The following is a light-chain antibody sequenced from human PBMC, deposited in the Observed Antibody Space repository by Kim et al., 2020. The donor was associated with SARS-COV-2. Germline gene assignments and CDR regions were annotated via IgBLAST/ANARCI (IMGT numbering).Light chain of an antibody. CDR1: SSNIGSNT. Sequence: QSVLTQPPSASGTPGQRVTISCSGSSSNIGSNTVNWYQQHPGTAPKLLIYSNNQRPSGVPDRFSGSKSGTSASLAISGLQSEDEADYYCAAWDDSLNVEVFGGGTQLTVL. V-gene: IGLV1-44*01. CDR3: AAWDDSLNVEV. CDR2: SNN. J-gene: IGLJ2*01.